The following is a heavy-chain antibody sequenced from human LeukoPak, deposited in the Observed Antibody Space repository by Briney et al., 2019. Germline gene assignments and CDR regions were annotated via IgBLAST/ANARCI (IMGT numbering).Heavy chain of an antibody. CDR1: GFTFSSYS. V-gene: IGHV3-48*04. Sequence: SGGSLRLSCAASGFTFSSYSMNWVRQAPGKGLEWVSYISSSGNTIYYADSVKGRFTISRDNAKNSLYLQMNSLRAEDTAVYYCARDQYYYDSSAPPLYWGQGTLVTVSS. CDR2: ISSSGNTI. D-gene: IGHD3-22*01. CDR3: ARDQYYYDSSAPPLY. J-gene: IGHJ4*02.